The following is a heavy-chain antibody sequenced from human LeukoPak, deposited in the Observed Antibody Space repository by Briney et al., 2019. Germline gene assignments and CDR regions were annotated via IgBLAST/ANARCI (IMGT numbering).Heavy chain of an antibody. V-gene: IGHV4-61*02. CDR2: IYTSGST. CDR3: ARERVITMVRGVIVYYYYYMDV. Sequence: SETLSLTCTVSGGSISSGSYYWSWIRQPAGKGLEWIGRIYTSGSTNYNPSLKSRVTISVDTSKNQFSLKLSSVTAADTAVYYCARERVITMVRGVIVYYYYYMDVWGKGTTVTISS. J-gene: IGHJ6*03. CDR1: GGSISSGSYY. D-gene: IGHD3-10*01.